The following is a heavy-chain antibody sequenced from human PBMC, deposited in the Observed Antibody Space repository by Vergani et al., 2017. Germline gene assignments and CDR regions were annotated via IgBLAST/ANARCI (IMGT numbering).Heavy chain of an antibody. J-gene: IGHJ5*02. CDR3: ARDLRLLYNRFDP. CDR2: TWYDGNNK. Sequence: QVQLVESGGGVVQPGRSLRLSCAASGFTFNQYGMHWVRQAPGKGLEWVAVTWYDGNNKQYADSVKGRFTISRDNSKSTMYLQMNSLRDEDTGVYYCARDLRLLYNRFDPWGQRTLATVSS. V-gene: IGHV3-33*01. CDR1: GFTFNQYG. D-gene: IGHD1-14*01.